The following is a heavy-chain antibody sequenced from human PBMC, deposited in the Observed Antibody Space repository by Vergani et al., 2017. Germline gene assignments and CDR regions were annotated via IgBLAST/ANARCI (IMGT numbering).Heavy chain of an antibody. J-gene: IGHJ3*02. CDR1: GGSLTIGDSY. D-gene: IGHD4-17*01. Sequence: QVQLQESGPGLVKPSQTLSLTCTVSGGSLTIGDSYWSSIRQPPGKGLGWIWYIYYSGSNYYNPSLKSRVTISVDTSKTQFSLKLSSVTAADTAVYYCARITVTTGKGDAFDIWGQGTMVTVSS. CDR2: IYYSGSN. CDR3: ARITVTTGKGDAFDI. V-gene: IGHV4-30-4*01.